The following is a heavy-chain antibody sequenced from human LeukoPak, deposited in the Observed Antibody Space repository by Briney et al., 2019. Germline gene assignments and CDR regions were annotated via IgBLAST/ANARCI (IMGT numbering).Heavy chain of an antibody. V-gene: IGHV4-39*01. CDR2: VFYNGTT. CDR3: ARRPRLVASTNWFDP. Sequence: GLEWSGDVFYNGTTYYNPTLKSRATISVDTSKNQFTLKLTSVTAADSAVYYCARRPRLVASTNWFDPWGQGTQVIVSS. D-gene: IGHD2-8*02. J-gene: IGHJ5*02.